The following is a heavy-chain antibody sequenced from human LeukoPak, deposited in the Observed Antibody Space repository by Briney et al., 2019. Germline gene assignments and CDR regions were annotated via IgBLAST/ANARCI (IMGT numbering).Heavy chain of an antibody. CDR3: ASTLYRPTGFDY. J-gene: IGHJ4*02. CDR1: GYTFTGYY. V-gene: IGHV1-2*02. CDR2: INSNSGGT. Sequence: ASVKVSCKASGYTFTGYYMHWVRQAPGQGLEWMGWINSNSGGTNYAQKFQGRVTMTRDTSISTAYMELSRLRSDDTAVYFCASTLYRPTGFDYWGQGTLVTVSS. D-gene: IGHD2-2*02.